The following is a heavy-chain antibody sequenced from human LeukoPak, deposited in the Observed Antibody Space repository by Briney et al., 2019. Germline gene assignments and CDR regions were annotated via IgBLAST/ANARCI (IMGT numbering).Heavy chain of an antibody. J-gene: IGHJ6*03. CDR2: MNPNSGNT. Sequence: ASVKVSCKASGGTFSSYAISWVRQAPGQGLEWMGWMNPNSGNTGYAQKFQGRVTITRNTSISTAYMELSSLRSEDTAVYYCARVDEYSSSSGFHYYYYMDVWGKGTTVTVSS. CDR1: GGTFSSYA. V-gene: IGHV1-8*03. D-gene: IGHD6-6*01. CDR3: ARVDEYSSSSGFHYYYYMDV.